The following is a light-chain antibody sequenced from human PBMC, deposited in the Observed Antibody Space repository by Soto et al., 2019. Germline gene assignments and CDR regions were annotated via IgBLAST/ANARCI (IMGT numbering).Light chain of an antibody. Sequence: EIVVTQSPATLSLSPGERATLSCRASQNVSSYLAWYQQKPGQAPRLLIYDASNRATGIPVRFSGSGSGTDFTLSISSLEPEDFAVYYCHQRFNWPWTFGQGTKVEI. CDR3: HQRFNWPWT. CDR1: QNVSSY. V-gene: IGKV3-11*01. CDR2: DAS. J-gene: IGKJ1*01.